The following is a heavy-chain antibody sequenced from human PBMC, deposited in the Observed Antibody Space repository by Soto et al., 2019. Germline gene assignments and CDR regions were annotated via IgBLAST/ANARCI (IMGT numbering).Heavy chain of an antibody. J-gene: IGHJ4*02. D-gene: IGHD2-15*01. Sequence: PSETLSLTCNVSGGSISSHYWSWIRQPPGKGLEWIGYIYYSGSTYYNPSLKSRVTMSVDTSRNQLLLQLNSVTAADTAVYYCARRYGGNLDYWGQGNLVTVSS. CDR3: ARRYGGNLDY. V-gene: IGHV4-59*08. CDR1: GGSISSHY. CDR2: IYYSGST.